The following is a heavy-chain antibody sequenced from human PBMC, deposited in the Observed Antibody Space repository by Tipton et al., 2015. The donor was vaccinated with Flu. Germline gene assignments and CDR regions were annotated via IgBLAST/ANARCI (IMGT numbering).Heavy chain of an antibody. V-gene: IGHV1-2*02. CDR3: ATVKPTGYLGTAAGGFDA. Sequence: VQLVQSGAEMKKPGASVKVSCKASGYTLTGYYMHWVRQAPGQGLEWMGWINPNSGGTNSAQTFQGRVTMTRDTSTNTAYMEMTSLTSDDTAVYYCATVKPTGYLGTAAGGFDAWGQGTLVSVSS. CDR2: INPNSGGT. D-gene: IGHD6-13*01. J-gene: IGHJ5*02. CDR1: GYTLTGYY.